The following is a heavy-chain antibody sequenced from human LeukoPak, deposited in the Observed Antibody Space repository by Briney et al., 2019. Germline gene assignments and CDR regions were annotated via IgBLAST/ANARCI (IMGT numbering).Heavy chain of an antibody. D-gene: IGHD3-22*01. CDR2: ISSNGGST. V-gene: IGHV3-64*01. J-gene: IGHJ3*02. CDR1: GFTFSSYA. CDR3: ARGGYYDSSEDAFDI. Sequence: GGSLRLSCAASGFTFSSYAMHWVRQAPGKGLEYVSAISSNGGSTYYANSVKGRFTISRDNSKNTLYLQMGSLRAEDMAVYYCARGGYYDSSEDAFDIWGQGTMVTVSS.